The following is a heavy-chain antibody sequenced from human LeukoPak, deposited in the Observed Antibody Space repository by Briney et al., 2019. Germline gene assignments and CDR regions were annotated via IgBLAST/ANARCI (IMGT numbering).Heavy chain of an antibody. CDR1: GGSFSGYY. CDR3: ARIPLYSSRNNWFDP. V-gene: IGHV4-34*01. Sequence: SETLSLTCAVYGGSFSGYYWSWIRQPPGKGLEWIGEINHSGSTNYNPSPKSRVTISVDTSKNQFSLKLSSVTAADTAVYYCARIPLYSSRNNWFDPWGQGTLVTVSS. J-gene: IGHJ5*02. D-gene: IGHD6-13*01. CDR2: INHSGST.